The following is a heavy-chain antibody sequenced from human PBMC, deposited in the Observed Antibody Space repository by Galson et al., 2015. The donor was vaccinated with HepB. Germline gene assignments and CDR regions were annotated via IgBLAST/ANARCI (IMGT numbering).Heavy chain of an antibody. CDR2: INPSGGST. D-gene: IGHD3-10*01. CDR3: ASDFPSLYYYGSGSVRSGKYGMDV. Sequence: SVKVSCKASGYTFTSYYMHWVRQAPGQGLEWMGIINPSGGSTSYAQKFQGRVTMTRDTSTSTVYMELSSLRSEDTAVYYCASDFPSLYYYGSGSVRSGKYGMDVWGQGTTVTVSS. J-gene: IGHJ6*02. V-gene: IGHV1-46*01. CDR1: GYTFTSYY.